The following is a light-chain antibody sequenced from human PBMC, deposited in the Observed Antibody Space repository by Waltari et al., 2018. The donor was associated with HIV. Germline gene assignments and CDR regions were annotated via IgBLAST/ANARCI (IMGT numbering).Light chain of an antibody. CDR2: GAS. CDR1: QSVSSSY. Sequence: EIVLTQSPGTLSLSPGERATLSCRASQSVSSSYLAWDQQKPGQAPRLLISGASSRATGIPDRFSGSGSGTDFTLTISRLEPEDFAVYYCQQYGNSPRTFGQGTKLEIK. J-gene: IGKJ2*02. CDR3: QQYGNSPRT. V-gene: IGKV3-20*01.